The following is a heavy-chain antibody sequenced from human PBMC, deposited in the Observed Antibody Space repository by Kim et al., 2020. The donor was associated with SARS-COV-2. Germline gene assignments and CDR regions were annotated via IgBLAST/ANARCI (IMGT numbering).Heavy chain of an antibody. CDR2: ISWDGGST. D-gene: IGHD3-22*01. CDR3: AKDSYYDSSGYYYYFDY. CDR1: GFTFDDYT. V-gene: IGHV3-43*01. J-gene: IGHJ4*02. Sequence: GGSLRLSCAASGFTFDDYTMHWVRQAPGKGLEWVSLISWDGGSTYYADSVKGRFTISRDNSKNSLYLQMNSLRTEDTALYYCAKDSYYDSSGYYYYFDYWGQGTLVTVSS.